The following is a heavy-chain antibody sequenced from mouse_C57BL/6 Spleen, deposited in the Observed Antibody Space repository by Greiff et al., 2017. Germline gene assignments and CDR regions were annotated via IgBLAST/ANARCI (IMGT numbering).Heavy chain of an antibody. CDR2: IYPGSGST. CDR1: GYTFTSYW. Sequence: QVQLKESGAELVKPGASVKMSCKASGYTFTSYWITWVKQRPGQGLEWIGDIYPGSGSTNYNEKFKSKATLTVDTSSSTAYMQLSSLTSEDSAVYYCARGYGSSYWYFDVWGTGTTVTVSS. V-gene: IGHV1-55*01. D-gene: IGHD1-1*01. J-gene: IGHJ1*03. CDR3: ARGYGSSYWYFDV.